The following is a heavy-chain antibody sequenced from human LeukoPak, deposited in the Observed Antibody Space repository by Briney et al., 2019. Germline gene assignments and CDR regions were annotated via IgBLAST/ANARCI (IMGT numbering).Heavy chain of an antibody. V-gene: IGHV3-23*01. J-gene: IGHJ4*02. CDR3: AKGSNRGYYYAPPFDS. D-gene: IGHD3-22*01. Sequence: GGSLRLSCAASGFTFSSYAMSWVRQAPGKGLEWVSAMSGSGSNIYSADSVKGRCTISRDNSKNTLYLQMNSLRAEDTAVYYCAKGSNRGYYYAPPFDSWGQGTLITVSS. CDR1: GFTFSSYA. CDR2: MSGSGSNI.